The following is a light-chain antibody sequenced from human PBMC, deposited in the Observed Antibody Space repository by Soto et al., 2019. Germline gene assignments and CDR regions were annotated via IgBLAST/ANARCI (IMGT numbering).Light chain of an antibody. J-gene: IGLJ2*01. CDR3: GSYISSSTLVV. V-gene: IGLV2-14*01. CDR1: SSDLGGYNY. Sequence: QSALTQPASVSGTPGQSITISCTGTSSDLGGYNYVSWYQQHPGTAPKLMIYDVSKRPSGVSNRFSGSKSGNSASLTICGLQAEDEADYYCGSYISSSTLVVFGGGTKLTVL. CDR2: DVS.